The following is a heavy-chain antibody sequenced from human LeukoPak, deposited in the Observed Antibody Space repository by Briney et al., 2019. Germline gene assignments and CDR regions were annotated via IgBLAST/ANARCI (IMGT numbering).Heavy chain of an antibody. Sequence: PSDTLSLTCTGTGGSISSYYWSWIRQPPGKGLEWIGYIYYSGSTNYNPSLKSRVTISVDTSKNQFSLKLSSVTAADTAVYYCARVASGGFYYYMDVWGKGTTVTISS. V-gene: IGHV4-59*07. D-gene: IGHD6-13*01. CDR3: ARVASGGFYYYMDV. J-gene: IGHJ6*03. CDR1: GGSISSYY. CDR2: IYYSGST.